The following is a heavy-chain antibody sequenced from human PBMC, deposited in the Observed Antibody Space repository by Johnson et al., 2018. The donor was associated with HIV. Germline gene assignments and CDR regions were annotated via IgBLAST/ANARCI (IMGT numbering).Heavy chain of an antibody. Sequence: MLLVESGGGLVQPGWSLRLSCAASGFTFSSYDMHWVRQATGKGLEWVSVIYSGGSTYYADSVKGRFTISRDNAKNSLYLQMNSLRAEDTAMYYCARSDASDIWGQGTMVTVSS. CDR1: GFTFSSYD. CDR2: IYSGGST. V-gene: IGHV3-66*01. CDR3: ARSDASDI. J-gene: IGHJ3*02.